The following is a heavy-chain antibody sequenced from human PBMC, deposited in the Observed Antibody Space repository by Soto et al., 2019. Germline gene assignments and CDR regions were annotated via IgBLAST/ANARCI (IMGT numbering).Heavy chain of an antibody. D-gene: IGHD3-10*01. Sequence: PSETLSLTCTVFGGSISSYYWIWILQPPGKGLEWIGYIYYSGSTNYNPSLKSRVTISVDTSKNQFSLKLSSVTAADTAVYYCARHNYGSGSTYFDYWGQGTLVTVSS. CDR2: IYYSGST. CDR3: ARHNYGSGSTYFDY. J-gene: IGHJ4*02. V-gene: IGHV4-59*08. CDR1: GGSISSYY.